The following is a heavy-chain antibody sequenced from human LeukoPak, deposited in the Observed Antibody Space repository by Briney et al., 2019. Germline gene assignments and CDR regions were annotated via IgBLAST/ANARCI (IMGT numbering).Heavy chain of an antibody. CDR1: GFTFSNAW. D-gene: IGHD1-26*01. CDR2: IKSKTDGGTT. V-gene: IGHV3-15*01. Sequence: GSLRLSCAASGFTFSNAWMSWVRQAPGKGLEWVGRIKSKTDGGTTDYAAPVKGRFTISRDDSKNTLYLQMNSLKTEDTAVYYCTTDSGYSGSYYGYWGQGTLVTVSS. J-gene: IGHJ4*02. CDR3: TTDSGYSGSYYGY.